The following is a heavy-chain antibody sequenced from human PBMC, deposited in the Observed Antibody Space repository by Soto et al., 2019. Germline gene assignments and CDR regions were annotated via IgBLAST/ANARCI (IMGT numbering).Heavy chain of an antibody. J-gene: IGHJ5*02. CDR3: VTDVVVIASKGS. D-gene: IGHD2-21*01. V-gene: IGHV3-21*01. Sequence: EVQLVESGGGLVKPGGSLRLSCAASGFTFSTYSMNWVRQPPGKGLEWVSSISSSSSHTQYADSVKGRFTVSKDNAKNSLQLQMNSLRAEDTAVYYCVTDVVVIASKGSWGQGTLVTVSS. CDR2: ISSSSSHT. CDR1: GFTFSTYS.